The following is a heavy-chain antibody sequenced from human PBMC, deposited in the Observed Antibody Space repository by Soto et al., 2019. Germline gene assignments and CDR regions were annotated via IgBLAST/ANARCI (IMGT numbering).Heavy chain of an antibody. V-gene: IGHV4-34*01. D-gene: IGHD3-10*01. J-gene: IGHJ5*02. CDR1: GGSFSSYY. Sequence: QVQLQQWGDGLLKPSETLSLTCAVYGGSFSSYYWNWIRQSPGKGLEWIGDINRIGSANYNPSLTGRLTMSVDSSKNQFYLRLTSVTAADTAMYYCARGGVDMIRGITGKRTWLDPWGQGTLVIVS. CDR2: INRIGSA. CDR3: ARGGVDMIRGITGKRTWLDP.